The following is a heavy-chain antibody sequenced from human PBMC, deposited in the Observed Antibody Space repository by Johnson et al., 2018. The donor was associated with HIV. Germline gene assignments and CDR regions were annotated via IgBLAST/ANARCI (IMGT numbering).Heavy chain of an antibody. J-gene: IGHJ3*02. Sequence: QVQLVESGGGLVKPGGSLRLSCAASGFTFSDYYMSWIRQAPGKGLEWVAVISYDGSNKYYADSVKGRFTISRDNSKNTLYLQMNSLRAEDTAVYYCARGGVAVAGTNAFDIWGQGTMVTVSS. CDR2: ISYDGSNK. CDR1: GFTFSDYY. CDR3: ARGGVAVAGTNAFDI. V-gene: IGHV3-30*03. D-gene: IGHD6-19*01.